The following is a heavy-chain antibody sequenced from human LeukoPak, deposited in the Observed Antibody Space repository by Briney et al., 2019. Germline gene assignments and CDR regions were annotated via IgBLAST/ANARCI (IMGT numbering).Heavy chain of an antibody. CDR2: ISYDETNK. Sequence: PGGSLRLSCAASGFTFSSSAMHWVRQAPGKGLEWVAIISYDETNKYYADSVKGRFTISRDNFKNTLYLQMNSLIPEDTAVYYCARLLVYNSGGEAFDHWGQGTLVTVSS. CDR1: GFTFSSSA. J-gene: IGHJ4*02. D-gene: IGHD1-20*01. V-gene: IGHV3-30*04. CDR3: ARLLVYNSGGEAFDH.